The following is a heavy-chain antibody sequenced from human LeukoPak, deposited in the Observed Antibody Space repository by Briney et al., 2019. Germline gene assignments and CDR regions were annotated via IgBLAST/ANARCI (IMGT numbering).Heavy chain of an antibody. V-gene: IGHV4-34*01. CDR1: GGSFSGYY. CDR2: INHSGST. J-gene: IGHJ5*02. Sequence: SETLSLTCAVYGGSFSGYYWSWIRQPPGKGLEWIGEINHSGSTNYNPSLKSRVTISVDTSKNQFSLKLSSVTAADTTVYYCARDRGGYYGSGTLDPWGQGTLVTVSS. CDR3: ARDRGGYYGSGTLDP. D-gene: IGHD3-10*01.